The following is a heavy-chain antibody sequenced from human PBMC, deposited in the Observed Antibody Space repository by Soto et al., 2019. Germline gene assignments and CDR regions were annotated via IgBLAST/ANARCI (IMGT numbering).Heavy chain of an antibody. V-gene: IGHV1-18*04. CDR2: ITTYNGDT. CDR3: ERHRLPGTGYSDLWGAGSRWFEP. J-gene: IGHJ5*02. D-gene: IGHD3-3*01. Sequence: ASVKVSCKTTGYTFSSYGINWFRQAPGQGLEWMGWITTYNGDTHYAQNFQGRLTMTTDPLTSTAYLDLASLRSDDAAVYFCERHRLPGTGYSDLWGAGSRWFEPWGQGSLVTVS. CDR1: GYTFSSYG.